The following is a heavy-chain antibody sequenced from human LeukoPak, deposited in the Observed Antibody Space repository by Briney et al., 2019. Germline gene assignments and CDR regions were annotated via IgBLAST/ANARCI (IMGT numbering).Heavy chain of an antibody. CDR3: ARNYYGSGSYYSFDY. Sequence: SETLSLTCTVSGGSISTYYWSWIRQPPGKGLEWIGYIYYSGSTNYNPSLKSRVTISVDTSKNQFSLKLSSVTAADTAVYYCARNYYGSGSYYSFDYWGRGTLVTVSS. V-gene: IGHV4-59*01. D-gene: IGHD3-10*01. CDR2: IYYSGST. CDR1: GGSISTYY. J-gene: IGHJ4*02.